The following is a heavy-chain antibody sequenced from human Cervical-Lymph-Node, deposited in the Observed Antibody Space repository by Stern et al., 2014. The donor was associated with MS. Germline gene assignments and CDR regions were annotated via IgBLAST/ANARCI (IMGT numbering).Heavy chain of an antibody. Sequence: VQLVQSGAEVKEPGESLKISCKAFGYSFTNYWIDLVRQMPGKGLESMGIIYPGDSDTRYSPSFQGQVTISVDKSISTAYLQWSSLKASDTAMYYCARQAAVATAEGMDVWGQGTAVTVSS. CDR1: GYSFTNYW. V-gene: IGHV5-51*01. D-gene: IGHD2-21*02. CDR3: ARQAAVATAEGMDV. J-gene: IGHJ6*02. CDR2: IYPGDSDT.